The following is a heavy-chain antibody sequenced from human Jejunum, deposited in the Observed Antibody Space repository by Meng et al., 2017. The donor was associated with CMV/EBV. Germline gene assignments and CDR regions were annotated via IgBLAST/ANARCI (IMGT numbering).Heavy chain of an antibody. CDR1: GSVNAFHY. Sequence: GSVNAFHYWSWVRQPSGKGLEWIAYVSYNGNTNYNPSLKGRVSISSDAAKNQFSLRLTSATTADTAVYYCARGWADIRFSGAMDVWGQGTTVTVSS. J-gene: IGHJ6*02. D-gene: IGHD3-3*01. V-gene: IGHV4-59*02. CDR2: VSYNGNT. CDR3: ARGWADIRFSGAMDV.